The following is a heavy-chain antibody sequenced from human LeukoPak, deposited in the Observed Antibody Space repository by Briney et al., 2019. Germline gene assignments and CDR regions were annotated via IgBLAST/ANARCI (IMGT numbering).Heavy chain of an antibody. CDR2: MNPNNGKT. D-gene: IGHD4-11*01. V-gene: IGHV1-8*01. Sequence: GASVKVSCKASGYSFTSYDIAWVRQAPGQGLEWMGWMNPNNGKTGYAQKFQGRVTMTRNTSITTAYMDLSSLRSEDTAVDYRARSNRARDDLFDMWRRGTMLTVSS. CDR3: ARSNRARDDLFDM. CDR1: GYSFTSYD. J-gene: IGHJ3*02.